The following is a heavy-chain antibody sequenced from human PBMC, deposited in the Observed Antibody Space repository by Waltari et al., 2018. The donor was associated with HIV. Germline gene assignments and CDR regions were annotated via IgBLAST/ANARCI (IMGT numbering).Heavy chain of an antibody. Sequence: EVQLVQSGGGLIKPGGSLRLSCAASGFSVSSYWMHWVRQTPRKGLVWVSRINIDGSRIYDADTVRGRFTISRDSAKTTLSLQINSLTEEDTAVYYCSRDTSGEYDYWGQGTLVTVYS. V-gene: IGHV3-74*01. CDR2: INIDGSRI. CDR1: GFSVSSYW. CDR3: SRDTSGEYDY. J-gene: IGHJ4*02. D-gene: IGHD3-10*01.